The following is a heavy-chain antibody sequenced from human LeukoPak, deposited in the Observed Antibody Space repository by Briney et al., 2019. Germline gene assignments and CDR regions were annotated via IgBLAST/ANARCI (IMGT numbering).Heavy chain of an antibody. J-gene: IGHJ4*02. CDR3: ATDPDSGGWSTFDY. CDR2: INSDGSAT. Sequence: GSLRLSCAASGFSFSRNWMHWVRQAPGKGLVWVSRINSDGSATHYADSVKGRFTISRDNAKNTLYLQMNSLRAEDTAVYYCATDPDSGGWSTFDYWGQGTLVTVSS. D-gene: IGHD6-19*01. V-gene: IGHV3-74*01. CDR1: GFSFSRNW.